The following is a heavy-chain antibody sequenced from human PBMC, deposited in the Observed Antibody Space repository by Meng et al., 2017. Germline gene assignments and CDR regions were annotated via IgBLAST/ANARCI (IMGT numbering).Heavy chain of an antibody. Sequence: QATVVQSGAEVKRPGSAVKVSCKASGGSFSSYAISWVRQAPGQGLEWMGGIIPIFGTANYAQKFQGRVTITADESTSTAYMELSSLRSEDTAVYYCARDIAGCFGYWGQGTLVTVSS. J-gene: IGHJ4*02. CDR1: GGSFSSYA. D-gene: IGHD6-13*01. V-gene: IGHV1-69*01. CDR3: ARDIAGCFGY. CDR2: IIPIFGTA.